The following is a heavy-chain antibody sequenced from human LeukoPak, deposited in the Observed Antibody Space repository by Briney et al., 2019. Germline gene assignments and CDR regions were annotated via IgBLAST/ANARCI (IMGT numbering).Heavy chain of an antibody. J-gene: IGHJ4*02. CDR3: ARLTLDCSGGSCYGYFDY. D-gene: IGHD2-15*01. CDR1: GGSISSSSYS. Sequence: PSETLSLTCTVSGGSISSSSYSWGWIRQHPGKGLEWIGSIYYSGSTYYNPSLKSRVTISVDTSKNQFFLKLSSVTAADTAVYYCARLTLDCSGGSCYGYFDYWGQGTLVTVSS. CDR2: IYYSGST. V-gene: IGHV4-39*01.